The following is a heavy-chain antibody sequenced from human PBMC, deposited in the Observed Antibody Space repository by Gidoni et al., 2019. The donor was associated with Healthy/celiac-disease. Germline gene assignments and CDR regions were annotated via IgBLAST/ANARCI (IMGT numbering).Heavy chain of an antibody. J-gene: IGHJ4*02. CDR3: AHSGGYGDYPASFDY. Sequence: QITLKESGPTLVKPTQTLTLTCTFSGFSLSTSGVGVGWIRQPPGKALEWLALIYWNDDKRYSPSLKSRLTITKDTSKNQVVLTMTNMDPVDTATYYCAHSGGYGDYPASFDYWGQGTLVTVSS. CDR1: GFSLSTSGVG. V-gene: IGHV2-5*01. CDR2: IYWNDDK. D-gene: IGHD4-17*01.